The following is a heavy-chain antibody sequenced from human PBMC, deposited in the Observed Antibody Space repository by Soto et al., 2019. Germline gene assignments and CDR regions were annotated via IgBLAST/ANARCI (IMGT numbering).Heavy chain of an antibody. V-gene: IGHV4-39*01. J-gene: IGHJ4*02. CDR2: IYYSGST. CDR3: ARHSGYYGSGYYYVQHFDY. Sequence: SETRSLTWTVSGGSISSSSYYWVWIRQPPGKGLEWIGSIYYSGSTYYNPSLKSRVTISVDTSKNQFSLKLSSVTAADTAVYYCARHSGYYGSGYYYVQHFDYWGQGTLVTVSS. CDR1: GGSISSSSYY. D-gene: IGHD3-22*01.